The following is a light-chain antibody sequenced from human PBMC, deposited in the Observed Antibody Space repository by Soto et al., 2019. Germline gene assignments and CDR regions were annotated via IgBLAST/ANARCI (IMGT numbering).Light chain of an antibody. CDR1: QSITNW. Sequence: DIQMTQSPSTLSASVGDRVTITFRASQSITNWLAWYRQKPGKAPNLLIYDASSLETGVPSRFSGNGSGTEFTLTISSLQPDDFATYYCQQYSTYPLTFGGGTKVEIK. CDR3: QQYSTYPLT. V-gene: IGKV1-5*01. CDR2: DAS. J-gene: IGKJ4*01.